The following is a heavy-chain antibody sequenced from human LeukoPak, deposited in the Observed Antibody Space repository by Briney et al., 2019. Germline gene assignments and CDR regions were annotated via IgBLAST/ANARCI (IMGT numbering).Heavy chain of an antibody. D-gene: IGHD3-22*01. J-gene: IGHJ3*02. Sequence: GGSLRLSCAASGFTFGSYWMSWVRQAPGKGLEWVANIKQDGSEKYYVDSVKGRFTISRDNAKNSLYLQMNSLRAEDTAVYYCAREQLLYYYDSSGYNKDDAFDIWGQGTMVTVSS. V-gene: IGHV3-7*01. CDR1: GFTFGSYW. CDR3: AREQLLYYYDSSGYNKDDAFDI. CDR2: IKQDGSEK.